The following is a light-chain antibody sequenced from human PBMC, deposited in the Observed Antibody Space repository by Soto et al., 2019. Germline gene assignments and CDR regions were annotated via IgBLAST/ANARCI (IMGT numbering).Light chain of an antibody. CDR1: MTVSSN. CDR3: QQYNNWPPVT. V-gene: IGKV3-15*01. CDR2: GES. Sequence: VMPQSPATLSVSPGATATLSCRASMTVSSNLACYQQKPGQAPGLLIYGESTRATGIPARFSGSGSGTEFTLTISSLQSEDFAVYYCQQYNNWPPVTFGQGTKVDIK. J-gene: IGKJ1*01.